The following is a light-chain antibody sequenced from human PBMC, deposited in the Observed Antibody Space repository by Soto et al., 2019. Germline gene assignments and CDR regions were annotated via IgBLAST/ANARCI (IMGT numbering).Light chain of an antibody. CDR2: AAS. V-gene: IGKV1-39*01. CDR3: QHSYSTPPT. CDR1: QNIINF. Sequence: DIQMTHSPSSLSASVGDRVTITCRASQNIINFLNWYQQRPGKAPKLLIYAASSLHSGVPSRFSGSGSGIDFTLTISSLQPEDFATYYCQHSYSTPPTFGGGTKVDI. J-gene: IGKJ4*01.